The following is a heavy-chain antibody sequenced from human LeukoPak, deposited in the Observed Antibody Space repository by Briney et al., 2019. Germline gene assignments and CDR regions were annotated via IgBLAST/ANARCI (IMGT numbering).Heavy chain of an antibody. J-gene: IGHJ4*02. CDR1: GGSFSVYY. D-gene: IGHD4-17*01. V-gene: IGHV4-34*01. Sequence: SETLSLTCAVYGGSFSVYYWSWIRQPPGKGLEWIGEINHSGSTNYNPSLKSRVTISVDTSKNQFSLKLSSVTAADTAVYYCARGDYGDLYYFDYWGQGTLVTVSS. CDR3: ARGDYGDLYYFDY. CDR2: INHSGST.